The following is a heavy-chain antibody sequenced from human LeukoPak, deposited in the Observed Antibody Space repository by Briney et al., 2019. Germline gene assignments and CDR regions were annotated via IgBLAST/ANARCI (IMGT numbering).Heavy chain of an antibody. CDR1: GFTFSSYG. Sequence: GGSLRLSCVASGFTFSSYGMHWVRQAPGKGLEWVAVIWYDGSNKYYADSVKGRFTISRDNSKNTLYLQMSSLTAEDTAVYYCARGISGSYGRDYWGQGTLVTVSS. CDR3: ARGISGSYGRDY. V-gene: IGHV3-33*01. D-gene: IGHD1-26*01. J-gene: IGHJ4*02. CDR2: IWYDGSNK.